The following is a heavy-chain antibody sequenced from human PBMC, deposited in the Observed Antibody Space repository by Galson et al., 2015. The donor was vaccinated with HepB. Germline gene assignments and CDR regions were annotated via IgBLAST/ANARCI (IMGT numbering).Heavy chain of an antibody. J-gene: IGHJ3*02. D-gene: IGHD1-26*01. CDR3: ARGLGPTGRITAFDI. V-gene: IGHV3-11*01. Sequence: SLRLSCAASGFSFSAYYMSWLRQAPGKGLEWVSYINSPGNTILYADSVRGRFTISRDNTDISAFLQMNSLRADDTAVYYCARGLGPTGRITAFDIWGQGTQVTVSA. CDR2: INSPGNTI. CDR1: GFSFSAYY.